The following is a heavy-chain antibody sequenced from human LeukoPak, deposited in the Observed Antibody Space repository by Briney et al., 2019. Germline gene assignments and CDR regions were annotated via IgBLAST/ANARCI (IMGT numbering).Heavy chain of an antibody. CDR2: IKQDGSQV. D-gene: IGHD3-3*01. J-gene: IGHJ4*02. V-gene: IGHV3-7*01. CDR1: GFTLSDYW. Sequence: GGSLRLSCAASGFTLSDYWMSWVRQAPGKGLAWVANIKQDGSQVQYVDSVTSRFTISRDNAKNSLSLQMNSLRDEDTAVYYCARWATSFDLWGQGSLVTVSS. CDR3: ARWATSFDL.